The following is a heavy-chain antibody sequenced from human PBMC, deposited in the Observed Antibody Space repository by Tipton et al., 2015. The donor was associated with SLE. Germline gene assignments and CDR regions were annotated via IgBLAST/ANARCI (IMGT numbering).Heavy chain of an antibody. J-gene: IGHJ4*02. D-gene: IGHD2-2*01. Sequence: TLSPTCTVSGGSISSSSYYWGWIRQPPGKGLEWIGYIYYSGSTYYNPSLKSRVTISVDTSKNQFSLKLSSVTAADTAVYYCARGLVPAAHFDYWGQGTLVTVSS. CDR1: GGSISSSSYY. CDR2: IYYSGST. V-gene: IGHV4-31*03. CDR3: ARGLVPAAHFDY.